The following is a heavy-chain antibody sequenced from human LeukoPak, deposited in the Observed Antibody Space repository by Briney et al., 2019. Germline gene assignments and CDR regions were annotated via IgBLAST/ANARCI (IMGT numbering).Heavy chain of an antibody. CDR1: GYTFRSYA. CDR2: ISSDGRIT. D-gene: IGHD6-19*01. V-gene: IGHV3-64*01. Sequence: GGSLSLSCAASGYTFRSYAMQWVRQAPGKGLEYVSAISSDGRITHYANSVKGRFTISRDNSKNTLYLQMGSLRADDMAMYYCGRLSGWYWLDNWGQGTLVTVSS. J-gene: IGHJ4*02. CDR3: GRLSGWYWLDN.